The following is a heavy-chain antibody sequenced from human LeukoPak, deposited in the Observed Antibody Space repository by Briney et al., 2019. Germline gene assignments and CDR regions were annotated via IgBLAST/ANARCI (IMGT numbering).Heavy chain of an antibody. J-gene: IGHJ4*02. CDR1: GFIFISNW. V-gene: IGHV3-74*01. Sequence: GGSLRLSCAGSGFIFISNWMHWVRQAPGKGLVWVSRINGDGTKTNYADSVKGRFTVSRDNAKNTLFLQMNSVRAEDTAVYYCASEGPLDYWGEGTLVTVSS. CDR2: INGDGTKT. CDR3: ASEGPLDY.